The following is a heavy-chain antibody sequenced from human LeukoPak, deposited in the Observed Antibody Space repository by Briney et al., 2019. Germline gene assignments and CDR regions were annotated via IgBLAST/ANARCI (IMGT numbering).Heavy chain of an antibody. J-gene: IGHJ3*02. CDR1: GYTFTSYG. Sequence: ASVKVSCKASGYTFTSYGISWVRRAPGQGLEWMGWISAYNGNTHYAQKLQGRVTMTTDTSTSTAYMELRSLRSDDTAVYYCARIDDSSGYHLDAFDIWGQGTMVTVSS. D-gene: IGHD3-22*01. CDR2: ISAYNGNT. CDR3: ARIDDSSGYHLDAFDI. V-gene: IGHV1-18*01.